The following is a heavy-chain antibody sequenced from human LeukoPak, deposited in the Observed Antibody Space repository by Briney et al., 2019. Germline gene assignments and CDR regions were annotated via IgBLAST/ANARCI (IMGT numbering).Heavy chain of an antibody. CDR2: ISAYNGNT. V-gene: IGHV1-18*01. CDR1: GYTFTSYG. CDR3: ARNTGSYYDSSGYYSDYYYGMDV. J-gene: IGHJ6*02. Sequence: GASVKVSCKASGYTFTSYGISWVRQAPGQGLEWMGWISAYNGNTNYAQKLQGRVTMTTDTSTSTAYMELRSLRSDDTAVYYCARNTGSYYDSSGYYSDYYYGMDVWGQGTTVTVSS. D-gene: IGHD3-22*01.